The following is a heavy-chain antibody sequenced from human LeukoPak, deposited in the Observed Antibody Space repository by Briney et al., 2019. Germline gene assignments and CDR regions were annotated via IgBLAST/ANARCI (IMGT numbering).Heavy chain of an antibody. D-gene: IGHD6-13*01. V-gene: IGHV1-2*02. CDR2: INPNSGGT. CDR3: ARGLAAAGYNWFDP. CDR1: GYTFSGNY. Sequence: ASVKVSCKASGYTFSGNYMHWVRPAPGQGLEWMGWINPNSGGTNYAQKFQGRVTMTRDTSISTAYMEVSRLRSDDTAAYYCARGLAAAGYNWFDPWGQGTLVTVSS. J-gene: IGHJ5*02.